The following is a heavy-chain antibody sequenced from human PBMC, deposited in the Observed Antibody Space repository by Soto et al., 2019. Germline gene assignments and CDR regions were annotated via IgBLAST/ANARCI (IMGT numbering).Heavy chain of an antibody. CDR1: GGSISSSNW. D-gene: IGHD3-9*01. V-gene: IGHV4-4*02. CDR3: ARDRGYDILTGYYNSYYYYGMDA. Sequence: QVQLQESGPGLVKPSGTLSLTCAVSGGSISSSNWWSWVRQPPGKGLEWIGEIYHSGSTNYNPSLKSRVTISVDKSKNQFSLKLSSVTAADTAVYYCARDRGYDILTGYYNSYYYYGMDAWGQGTTVTVSS. J-gene: IGHJ6*02. CDR2: IYHSGST.